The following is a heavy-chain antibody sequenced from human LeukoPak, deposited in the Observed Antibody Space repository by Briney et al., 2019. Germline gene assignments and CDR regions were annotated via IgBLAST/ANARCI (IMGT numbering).Heavy chain of an antibody. J-gene: IGHJ4*02. D-gene: IGHD6-19*01. V-gene: IGHV1-46*01. CDR2: INPSGGGT. Sequence: GASVEVSCKTSGYTFTSYNMHWVRQAPGQGLEWMGIINPSGGGTSYAQKLQGRVTMTRDTSTNTVYMELSSLRSEDTAVYYCARDNRGWSFDYWGQGTLVTVSS. CDR3: ARDNRGWSFDY. CDR1: GYTFTSYN.